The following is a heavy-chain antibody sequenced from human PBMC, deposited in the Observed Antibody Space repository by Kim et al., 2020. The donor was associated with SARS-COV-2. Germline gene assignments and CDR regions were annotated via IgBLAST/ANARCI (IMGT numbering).Heavy chain of an antibody. D-gene: IGHD3-10*01. J-gene: IGHJ4*02. CDR1: GGSISSGDYY. CDR3: ARVPYGSGWYYPSSPPHFDH. V-gene: IGHV4-30-4*01. CDR2: IYYSGST. Sequence: SETLSLTCTVSGGSISSGDYYWSWIRQPPGKGLEWIGYIYYSGSTYYNPSLKSRVSISVDTSKNQFSLKLSSVTAADTAVYYCARVPYGSGWYYPSSPPHFDHWGRGSLVTVSS.